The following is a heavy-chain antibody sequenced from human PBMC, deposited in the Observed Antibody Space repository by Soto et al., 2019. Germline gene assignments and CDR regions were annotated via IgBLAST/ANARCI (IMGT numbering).Heavy chain of an antibody. Sequence: QVQLVQSGAEVKKPGASVKVSCKASGYTFTSYAMHWVRQAPGQRLEWMGWINAGNGNTKYSQKFQGRVTITRDKSASTAYMEMSSLRSEDTAVYYCAGVDRPYGDYGTFDYWGQGTLVTVSS. V-gene: IGHV1-3*01. J-gene: IGHJ4*02. CDR2: INAGNGNT. D-gene: IGHD4-17*01. CDR1: GYTFTSYA. CDR3: AGVDRPYGDYGTFDY.